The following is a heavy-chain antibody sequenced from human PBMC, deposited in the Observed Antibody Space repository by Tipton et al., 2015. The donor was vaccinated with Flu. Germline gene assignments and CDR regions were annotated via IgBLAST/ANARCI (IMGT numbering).Heavy chain of an antibody. J-gene: IGHJ6*02. D-gene: IGHD3/OR15-3a*01. CDR2: INHSGST. V-gene: IGHV4-34*01. CDR1: GGSFSGYY. Sequence: TLSLTCAVYGGSFSGYYWSWIRQPPGKGLEWIGEINHSGSTNYNPSLKSRVTISVDTSNNQFSLKLTSVTAADTGLYYCARDRIVNGFWTGYERYGMDVWGQGTTVTVSS. CDR3: ARDRIVNGFWTGYERYGMDV.